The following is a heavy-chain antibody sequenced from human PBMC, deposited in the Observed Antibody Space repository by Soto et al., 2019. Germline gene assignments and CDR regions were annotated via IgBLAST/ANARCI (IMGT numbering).Heavy chain of an antibody. Sequence: PSETLSLTCTVSGCSLSSYYWSWVRPPPGKGLEWIGYIYYSGSTNYNPSLKSRVTISVDTSKNQFSLKLSSVTAADTAVYYCARYGPARTYNWFDPWGQGTLVTSPQ. CDR1: GCSLSSYY. J-gene: IGHJ5*02. D-gene: IGHD6-6*01. V-gene: IGHV4-59*01. CDR3: ARYGPARTYNWFDP. CDR2: IYYSGST.